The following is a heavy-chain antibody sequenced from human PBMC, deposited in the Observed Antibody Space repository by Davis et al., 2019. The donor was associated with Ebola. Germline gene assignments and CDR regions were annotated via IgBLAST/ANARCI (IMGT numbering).Heavy chain of an antibody. D-gene: IGHD3-3*01. CDR1: GFTFSSYA. CDR3: VVDFWSGYRFY. J-gene: IGHJ4*02. V-gene: IGHV3-30-3*01. CDR2: ISHDGSNK. Sequence: GGSLRLSCAASGFTFSSYAMHWVRQAPGKGLEWVAVISHDGSNKYYADSVKGRFTISRDNSKNTLYLQMNSLRAEDTAVYYCVVDFWSGYRFYWGQGTLVTVSS.